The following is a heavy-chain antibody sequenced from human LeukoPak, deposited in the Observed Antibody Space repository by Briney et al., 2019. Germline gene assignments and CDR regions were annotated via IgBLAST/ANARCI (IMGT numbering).Heavy chain of an antibody. V-gene: IGHV1-8*01. Sequence: GASVRVSFKASGYTFTSYDINWVRQATGQGLEWMGWMNPNSGNTGYAQKFQGRVTMTRNTSISTAYMELSSLRSEDTAVYYCARGGILRYFDWPPRTWSYYYYYYMDVWGKGTTVTVSS. CDR2: MNPNSGNT. D-gene: IGHD3-9*01. CDR1: GYTFTSYD. J-gene: IGHJ6*03. CDR3: ARGGILRYFDWPPRTWSYYYYYYMDV.